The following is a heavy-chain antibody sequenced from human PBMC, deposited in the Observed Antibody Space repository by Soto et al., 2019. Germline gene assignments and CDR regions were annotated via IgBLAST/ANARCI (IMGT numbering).Heavy chain of an antibody. CDR3: ARDPASGEISLGDY. CDR2: ISYDGSNK. CDR1: GFTFSSYA. D-gene: IGHD3-16*01. Sequence: QVQLVESGGGVVQPGRSLRLSCAASGFTFSSYAMHWVRQAPGKGLEWVAVISYDGSNKYYADSMKGRFTISRDNSKNTLYLQMNSLRAEDTAVYYCARDPASGEISLGDYWGQGTLVTVSS. J-gene: IGHJ4*02. V-gene: IGHV3-30-3*01.